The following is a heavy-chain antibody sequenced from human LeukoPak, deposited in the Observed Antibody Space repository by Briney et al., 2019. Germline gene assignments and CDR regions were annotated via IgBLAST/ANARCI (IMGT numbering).Heavy chain of an antibody. D-gene: IGHD3-16*02. V-gene: IGHV3-21*01. CDR2: ISSSSSYI. J-gene: IGHJ5*02. Sequence: GSLRLSCAASGFTFSSYSMNWVRQAPGKGLEWVSSISSSSSYIYYADSVKGRFTISRDNAKNSLYLQMNSLRAEDTAVYYCARMYYDYVWGSYRYPNWFDPWGQGTLVTVSS. CDR1: GFTFSSYS. CDR3: ARMYYDYVWGSYRYPNWFDP.